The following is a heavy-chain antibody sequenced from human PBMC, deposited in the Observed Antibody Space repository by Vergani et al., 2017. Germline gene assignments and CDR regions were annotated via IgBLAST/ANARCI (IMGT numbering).Heavy chain of an antibody. CDR1: FSVST. Sequence: QVQLVHSGAEVKKPGSSVKVSCIFSVSTVSLLRQAPGQGFEWLGRIITFSGTTNYAQRFQGRITITADESTRTVYMELSNLRPDDTAVYYCAVDGFSPFDHWGQGTLVTVSS. CDR3: AVDGFSPFDH. J-gene: IGHJ4*02. V-gene: IGHV1-69*15. CDR2: IITFSGTT.